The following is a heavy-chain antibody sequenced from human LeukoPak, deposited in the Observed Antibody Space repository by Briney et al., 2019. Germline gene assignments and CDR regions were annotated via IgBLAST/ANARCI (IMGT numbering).Heavy chain of an antibody. V-gene: IGHV1-18*01. D-gene: IGHD2-15*01. Sequence: ASVTVSCKASGYTFSSYGISWVRQAPGQGLEWMGWISAYNGNTNYAQKLQGRVTMTTDTSTSTAYMELRSLRSDDTAVYYCARGVVPYCSGGSCYSVNWFDPWGQGTLVTVSS. CDR1: GYTFSSYG. J-gene: IGHJ5*02. CDR3: ARGVVPYCSGGSCYSVNWFDP. CDR2: ISAYNGNT.